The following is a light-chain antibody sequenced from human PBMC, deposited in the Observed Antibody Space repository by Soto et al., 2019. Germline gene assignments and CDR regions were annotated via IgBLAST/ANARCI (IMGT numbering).Light chain of an antibody. CDR1: QAISTW. J-gene: IGKJ1*01. Sequence: DIQMTQSPSSVSASVGDRVTITCRASQAISTWLAWYQQNPGKDPKLLIYSASNLQSGVPSRFSGSGSGTDFTLTISGMQPENFATEQCVQANTFPRTSGQLTKVEIK. CDR3: VQANTFPRT. CDR2: SAS. V-gene: IGKV1D-12*01.